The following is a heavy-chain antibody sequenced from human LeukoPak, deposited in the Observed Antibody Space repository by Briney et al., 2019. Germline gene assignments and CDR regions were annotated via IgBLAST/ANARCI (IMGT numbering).Heavy chain of an antibody. Sequence: GGSLRLSRAASGFTFSSYGMHWVRQAPRKGLEWGAVISYDGSNKYYADSVKGRFTISRDNSKNTLYLQMNSLRAEDTAVYSCAKDKGYCSSTSCHGEDYWGQGTLVTVSS. CDR1: GFTFSSYG. V-gene: IGHV3-30*18. CDR3: AKDKGYCSSTSCHGEDY. CDR2: ISYDGSNK. D-gene: IGHD2-2*01. J-gene: IGHJ4*02.